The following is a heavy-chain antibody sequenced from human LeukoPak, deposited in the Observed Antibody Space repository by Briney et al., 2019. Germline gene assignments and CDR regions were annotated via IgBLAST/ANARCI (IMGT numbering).Heavy chain of an antibody. CDR3: AREAETTLNWFDP. CDR2: INPNSGGT. CDR1: GYTFSGYY. Sequence: ASVKVSCKASGYTFSGYYMHWVRQAPGQGLEWMGWINPNSGGTKYAQKFQRRVTMTRDTSISTAYMELSGLRSDDTAVYYCAREAETTLNWFDPWGQGTLVTVSS. J-gene: IGHJ5*02. D-gene: IGHD1-1*01. V-gene: IGHV1-2*02.